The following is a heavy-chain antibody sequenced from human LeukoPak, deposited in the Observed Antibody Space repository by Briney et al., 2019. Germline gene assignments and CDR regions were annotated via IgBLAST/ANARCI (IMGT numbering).Heavy chain of an antibody. CDR1: GFTFSNYD. CDR3: ARELKFNDGFDALDI. J-gene: IGHJ3*02. CDR2: ICTAGAT. V-gene: IGHV3-13*04. D-gene: IGHD1-1*01. Sequence: PGGSLSLSCAASGFTFSNYDMHWVRQITGKGLECVSAICTAGATYYPGSVKGRFTVSRENAENSLYLQMNSLGGGDTAVYYCARELKFNDGFDALDIWGQGTMVTVSS.